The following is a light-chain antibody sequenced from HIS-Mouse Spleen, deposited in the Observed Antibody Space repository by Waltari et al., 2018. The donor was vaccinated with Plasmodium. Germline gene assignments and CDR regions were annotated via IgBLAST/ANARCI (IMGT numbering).Light chain of an antibody. CDR3: QQYGSSGT. Sequence: EIVLTQSPGTLSLSPGERATLFCRASQSVSSSYLAWYQQKPGQAPRLLIYGASSRAPGIPDSVSGSGSGTDFTLTISRLEPEDFAVYYCQQYGSSGTFGQGTKVEIK. CDR2: GAS. J-gene: IGKJ1*01. V-gene: IGKV3-20*01. CDR1: QSVSSSY.